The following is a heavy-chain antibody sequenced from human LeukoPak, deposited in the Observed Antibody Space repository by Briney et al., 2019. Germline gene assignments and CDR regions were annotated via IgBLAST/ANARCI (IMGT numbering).Heavy chain of an antibody. CDR1: GGSFSGYY. Sequence: SETLSLTCAVYGGSFSGYYWSWIRQPPGKGLEWIGEINHSGSTNYNPSLKSRVTISVDTSKNQFSLKLSSVTATDTAVYYCARGFGKGIAAAGYDYWGQGTLVTVSS. J-gene: IGHJ4*02. V-gene: IGHV4-34*01. D-gene: IGHD6-13*01. CDR3: ARGFGKGIAAAGYDY. CDR2: INHSGST.